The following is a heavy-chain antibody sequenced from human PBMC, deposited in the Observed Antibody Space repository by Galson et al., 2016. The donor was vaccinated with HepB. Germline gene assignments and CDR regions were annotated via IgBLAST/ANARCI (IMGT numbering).Heavy chain of an antibody. CDR1: GYAFTDYY. Sequence: SVKVSCKASGYAFTDYYVHCVRQAPGQGLEWMGWINPNSGGTKYAQKFQGRVTMTGDKSISTVYMELSRLRSEDTAVYYCVRDGDPYKWNFDYWGQGALVTVSS. J-gene: IGHJ4*02. D-gene: IGHD1-20*01. CDR3: VRDGDPYKWNFDY. CDR2: INPNSGGT. V-gene: IGHV1-2*02.